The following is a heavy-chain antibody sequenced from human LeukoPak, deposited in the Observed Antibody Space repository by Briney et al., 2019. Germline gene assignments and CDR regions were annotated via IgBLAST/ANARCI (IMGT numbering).Heavy chain of an antibody. CDR1: GGSISSYN. CDR3: ARDASSGEDL. D-gene: IGHD3-10*01. V-gene: IGHV4-59*01. J-gene: IGHJ2*01. CDR2: IYYSGST. Sequence: SQTLSLTCSVSGGSISSYNSSWIRQPPGKGLEWIGYIYYSGSTNYNPSLKSRVTISVDTSKNQFSLKLSSVTAAEAAVYYCARDASSGEDLWGHGTLVTVSS.